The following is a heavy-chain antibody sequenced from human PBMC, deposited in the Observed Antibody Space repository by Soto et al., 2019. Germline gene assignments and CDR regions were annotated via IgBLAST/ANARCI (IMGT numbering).Heavy chain of an antibody. J-gene: IGHJ6*02. Sequence: AGGSLRLSCAASGFAFNYHWMTWVRQAPGTGLEWLAHIKPDGSDEYYVDSMKGRLIISRDNVKSSVYLQMNSLRAEDTAVYYCARGHYGMDVWGQGTTVTVSS. V-gene: IGHV3-7*03. CDR2: IKPDGSDE. CDR1: GFAFNYHW. CDR3: ARGHYGMDV.